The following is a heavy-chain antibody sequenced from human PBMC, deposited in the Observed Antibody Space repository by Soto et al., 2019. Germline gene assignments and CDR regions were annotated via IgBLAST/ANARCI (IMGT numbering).Heavy chain of an antibody. CDR2: ISYDGSNK. V-gene: IGHV3-30-3*01. CDR1: GFTFSRYA. Sequence: PGGSLRLSCADSGFTFSRYAMHWVRQAPGKGLEWVAVISYDGSNKYYADSVKGRFTISRDNSKNTLYLQMNSLRAEDTAVYYCARAPGLGELSFYYFDYWGQGTLVTVS. CDR3: ARAPGLGELSFYYFDY. D-gene: IGHD3-16*02. J-gene: IGHJ4*02.